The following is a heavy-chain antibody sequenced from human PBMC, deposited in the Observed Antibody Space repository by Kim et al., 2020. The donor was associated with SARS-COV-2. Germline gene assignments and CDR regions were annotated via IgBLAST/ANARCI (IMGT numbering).Heavy chain of an antibody. V-gene: IGHV4-39*01. CDR3: ARQYYGSVSYYLDYYYYGMDV. CDR2: IYYSGST. Sequence: SETLSLTCTVSGGSISSSSYYWGWIRQPPGKGLEWIGSIYYSGSTYYNPSLKSRVTISVDTSKNQFSLKLSSVTAADTAVYYCARQYYGSVSYYLDYYYYGMDVWGQGTTVTVSS. D-gene: IGHD3-10*01. J-gene: IGHJ6*02. CDR1: GGSISSSSYY.